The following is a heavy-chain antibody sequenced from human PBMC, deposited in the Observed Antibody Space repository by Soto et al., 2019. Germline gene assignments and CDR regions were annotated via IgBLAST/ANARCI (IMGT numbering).Heavy chain of an antibody. D-gene: IGHD5-18*01. Sequence: QVQLQESGPGLVKPSQTLSLTCTVSGGSINSGGYCWSWIRQHPGKGLDWIGCISYGGSTSYNPHLXSXGTISVDTSKNQFSLKLTSVTAADTAVYYCSRGILVWGQGALITVSS. CDR2: ISYGGST. V-gene: IGHV4-31*01. J-gene: IGHJ4*02. CDR1: GGSINSGGYC. CDR3: SRGILV.